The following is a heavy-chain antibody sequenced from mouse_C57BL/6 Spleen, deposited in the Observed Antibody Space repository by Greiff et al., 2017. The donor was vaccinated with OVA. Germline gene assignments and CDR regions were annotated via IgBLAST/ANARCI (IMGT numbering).Heavy chain of an antibody. D-gene: IGHD1-1*01. Sequence: QVQLQQSGPELVKPGASVKISCKASGYAFSSSWMNWVKQRPGKGLEWIGRIYPGDGDTNYNGKFKGKATLTADKSSSTAYMQLSSLTSEDSAVYFCARGYYYGSSSFAYWGQGTLVTVSA. CDR3: ARGYYYGSSSFAY. CDR1: GYAFSSSW. V-gene: IGHV1-82*01. J-gene: IGHJ3*01. CDR2: IYPGDGDT.